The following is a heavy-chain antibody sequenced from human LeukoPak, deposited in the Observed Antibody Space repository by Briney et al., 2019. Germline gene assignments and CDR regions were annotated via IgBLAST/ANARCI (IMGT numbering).Heavy chain of an antibody. D-gene: IGHD1-1*01. CDR2: IHPSDGST. V-gene: IGHV1-46*01. CDR1: GYTFTSYY. CDR3: AREVESTDY. Sequence: ASVKVSCKASGYTFTSYYMHWVRQAPGQGLEWMGIIHPSDGSTSYAQRFQGRVTMTTETSTSTLYIELRDLTSEDTAVYYCAREVESTDYWGQGTLVTVSS. J-gene: IGHJ4*02.